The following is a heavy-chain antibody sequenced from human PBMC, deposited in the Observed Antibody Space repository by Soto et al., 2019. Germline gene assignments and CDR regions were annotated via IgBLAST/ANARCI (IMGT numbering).Heavy chain of an antibody. CDR2: INPNSGGT. Sequence: ASVQVSCKASGYTFTGYYMHWVRQAPGQGLEWMGWINPNSGGTNYAQKFQGRVTMTRDTSISTAYMELSRLRSDDTAVYYCARGGSIAAAGTFFWGQGTLVTVSS. CDR3: ARGGSIAAAGTFF. D-gene: IGHD6-13*01. V-gene: IGHV1-2*02. J-gene: IGHJ4*02. CDR1: GYTFTGYY.